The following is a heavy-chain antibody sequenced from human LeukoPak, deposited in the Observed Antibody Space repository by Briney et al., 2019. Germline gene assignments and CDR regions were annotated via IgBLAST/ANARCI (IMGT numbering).Heavy chain of an antibody. J-gene: IGHJ6*03. D-gene: IGHD6-13*01. CDR1: GGTFSSYA. Sequence: SVKVSCKASGGTFSSYAISWVRQAPGQGLEWMGGIIPIFGTANYAQKFQGRVTITADESTSTAYMELSSLRSEDTAVYYCARVSYSSSWYPYYYYYMDVWGKGTTVTVSS. CDR3: ARVSYSSSWYPYYYYYMDV. V-gene: IGHV1-69*01. CDR2: IIPIFGTA.